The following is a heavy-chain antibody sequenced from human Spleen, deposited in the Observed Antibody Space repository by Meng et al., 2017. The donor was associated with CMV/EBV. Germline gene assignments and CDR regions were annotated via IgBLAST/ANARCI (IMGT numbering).Heavy chain of an antibody. V-gene: IGHV1-46*01. Sequence: YMRWVRQAPGQGLEWMGIINPSGGSRSYAQKFQGRVTMTRDTSTSTVYMELSSLRSEDTAVYYCARGLRKDIVVVPAAIPDENWFDPWGQGTLVTVSS. CDR3: ARGLRKDIVVVPAAIPDENWFDP. CDR1: Y. CDR2: INPSGGSR. D-gene: IGHD2-2*02. J-gene: IGHJ5*02.